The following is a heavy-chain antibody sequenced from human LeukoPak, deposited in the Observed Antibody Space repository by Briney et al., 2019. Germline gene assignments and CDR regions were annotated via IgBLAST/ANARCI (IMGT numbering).Heavy chain of an antibody. CDR2: INPNSGGT. V-gene: IGHV1-2*02. J-gene: IGHJ6*03. Sequence: ASVKVSCKASGYTFTGYYMHWVRQAPGQGLEWMGWINPNSGGTNYAQKFQGRVTMTRDTSISTAYMELSRLRSDDTAVYYCARDRSDCSSTSCYADHGSYYYCMDVRGKGTTVTISS. CDR1: GYTFTGYY. CDR3: ARDRSDCSSTSCYADHGSYYYCMDV. D-gene: IGHD2-2*01.